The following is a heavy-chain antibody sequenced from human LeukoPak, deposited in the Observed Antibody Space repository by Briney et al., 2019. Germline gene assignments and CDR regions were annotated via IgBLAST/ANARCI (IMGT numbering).Heavy chain of an antibody. CDR2: ISWNSDSI. D-gene: IGHD1-14*01. CDR3: AKGRSYYYYYSMDV. V-gene: IGHV3-9*01. Sequence: GGSLRLSCAASGFTFDDYAMHWVRQAPGKGLEWVSGISWNSDSIVYADSVKGRFTISRDNAKNSLYLQTNSLRAEDTALYHCAKGRSYYYYYSMDVWGQGTTVTVSS. J-gene: IGHJ6*02. CDR1: GFTFDDYA.